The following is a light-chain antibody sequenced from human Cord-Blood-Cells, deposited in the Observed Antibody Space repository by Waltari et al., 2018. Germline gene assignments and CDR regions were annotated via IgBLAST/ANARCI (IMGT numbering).Light chain of an antibody. J-gene: IGKJ2*01. CDR2: DAS. V-gene: IGKV1-33*01. Sequence: DIQMTQSPSSLSASVGDRVTITCQASQDIRNYLNWDQQKPGKAPKPLIYDASNLEIEFPLRFSGSGSGTDFTFTISILQPEDIATYYCQQYDNLPPGYTFGQGTKLEIK. CDR3: QQYDNLPPGYT. CDR1: QDIRNY.